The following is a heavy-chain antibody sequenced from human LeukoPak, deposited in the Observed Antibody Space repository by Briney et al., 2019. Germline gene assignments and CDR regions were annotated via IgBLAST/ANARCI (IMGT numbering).Heavy chain of an antibody. CDR3: VRVGYTNYGIDY. J-gene: IGHJ4*02. V-gene: IGHV3-33*01. CDR1: GFTFSSYG. D-gene: IGHD4-11*01. CDR2: IWYDGSNK. Sequence: GRSPRLSCAVSGFTFSSYGMHWVRQAPGKGLEWVAVIWYDGSNKYYADSVKGRFTISRDSSKNTPDLQMNSLRAEDTAVYYCVRVGYTNYGIDYWGQGTLVTVSS.